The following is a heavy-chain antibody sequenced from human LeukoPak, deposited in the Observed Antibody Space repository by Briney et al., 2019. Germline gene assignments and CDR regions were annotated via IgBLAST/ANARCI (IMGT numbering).Heavy chain of an antibody. Sequence: GESLKISCRGSGYSFTTYWIAWVRPMPGKGLEWMGIIYPGDSDIRYSPSFQGQVTISVDKSISTAYLRWSSLKASDTAMYYCAKVRDRISSSEEWGQGTLVTVSS. CDR3: AKVRDRISSSEE. J-gene: IGHJ4*02. CDR2: IYPGDSDI. CDR1: GYSFTTYW. D-gene: IGHD6-6*01. V-gene: IGHV5-51*01.